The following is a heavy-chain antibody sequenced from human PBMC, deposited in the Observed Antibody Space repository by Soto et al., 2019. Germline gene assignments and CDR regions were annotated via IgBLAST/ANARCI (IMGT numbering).Heavy chain of an antibody. Sequence: RPSVKVSCKASGYTFFTYDISWVRQAPGQGLEWMGWISTYSGDTKYAQKFQGRVTMTTDTSTTTAYLELRSLRSDDTAVYYCARHHGPTTSENWFDPWGQGTLVTVSS. V-gene: IGHV1-18*01. J-gene: IGHJ5*02. D-gene: IGHD5-12*01. CDR3: ARHHGPTTSENWFDP. CDR1: GYTFFTYD. CDR2: ISTYSGDT.